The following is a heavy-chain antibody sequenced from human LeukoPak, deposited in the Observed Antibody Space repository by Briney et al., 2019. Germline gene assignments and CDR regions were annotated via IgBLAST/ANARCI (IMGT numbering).Heavy chain of an antibody. V-gene: IGHV4-34*01. CDR2: INHSGST. J-gene: IGHJ4*02. D-gene: IGHD1-14*01. Sequence: SETLSLTCAVYGGSFSGYYWSWIRQPPGKGLEWIGEINHSGSTNYNPSLKSRVTISVDTSKNQFSLKLSSVTAADTAVYYCATPEGRYWGQGTLVTVSS. CDR3: ATPEGRY. CDR1: GGSFSGYY.